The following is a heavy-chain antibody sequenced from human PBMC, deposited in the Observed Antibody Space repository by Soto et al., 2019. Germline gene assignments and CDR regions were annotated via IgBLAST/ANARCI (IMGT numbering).Heavy chain of an antibody. V-gene: IGHV1-69*13. J-gene: IGHJ6*02. CDR1: GGTFSSYA. CDR3: ARDQYDFRSGSYYYAMEV. Sequence: EASVKVSCKASGGTFSSYAISWMRQAPGQGLEWMGGIIPIFGTANYAQKFQGRVTITADESTSTAYMELSSLRAEDTAVYYCARDQYDFRSGSYYYAMEVWGQGTKVTVSS. D-gene: IGHD3-3*01. CDR2: IIPIFGTA.